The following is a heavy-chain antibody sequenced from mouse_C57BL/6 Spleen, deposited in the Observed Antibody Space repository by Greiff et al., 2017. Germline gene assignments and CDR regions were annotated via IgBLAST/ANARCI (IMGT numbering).Heavy chain of an antibody. Sequence: VQLQQSGPGLVQPSQSLSITCTVSGFSLTSYGVHWVRQSPGKGLEWLGVIWSGGSTDYNAAFISRRSISKDNSKSQVFFKMNSLQADDTAIYYCASRGYGDCYAMDYWGQRTSVTVSS. CDR1: GFSLTSYG. V-gene: IGHV2-2*01. J-gene: IGHJ4*01. CDR3: ASRGYGDCYAMDY. D-gene: IGHD1-1*01. CDR2: IWSGGST.